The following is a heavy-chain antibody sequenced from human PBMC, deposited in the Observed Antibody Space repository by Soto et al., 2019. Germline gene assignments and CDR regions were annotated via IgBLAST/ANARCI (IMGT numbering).Heavy chain of an antibody. D-gene: IGHD4-17*01. CDR1: GFTFSSYA. Sequence: QVQLVESGGGVVQPGRSLRLSCAASGFTFSSYAMHWVRQAPGKGLEWVAVISYDGSNKYYADSVKGRFTISRDNSKKTLYRKMNSLRAEDTAVYYCARDREEIDYGDCGGAGGQGTLVTASS. CDR3: ARDREEIDYGDCGGA. V-gene: IGHV3-30-3*01. J-gene: IGHJ4*02. CDR2: ISYDGSNK.